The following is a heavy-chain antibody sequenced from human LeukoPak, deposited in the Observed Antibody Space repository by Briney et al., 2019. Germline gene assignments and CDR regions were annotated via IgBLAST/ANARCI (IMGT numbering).Heavy chain of an antibody. D-gene: IGHD4-17*01. J-gene: IGHJ5*02. V-gene: IGHV3-23*01. CDR3: AKAAYGDYVNWFDP. CDR2: ISASGSST. Sequence: GGSLRLSCAASGFTFSSYAMSWVRQGPGKGLEWVSVISASGSSTDYADSVKGRFTISRDNSKNTLYLQMNSLRAEDTALYYCAKAAYGDYVNWFDPWGQGTLVTVSS. CDR1: GFTFSSYA.